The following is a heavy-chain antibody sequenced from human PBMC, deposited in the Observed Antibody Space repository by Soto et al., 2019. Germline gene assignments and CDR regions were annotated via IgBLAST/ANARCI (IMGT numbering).Heavy chain of an antibody. D-gene: IGHD7-27*01. CDR2: INPSGGST. CDR3: GRERIAPGAFDI. J-gene: IGHJ3*02. Sequence: QVQLVQSGAEVKKPGASVKVSCKASGYTFTSYYMHWVRQAPGQGLEWMGTINPSGGSTSYAQKFQAGVTKSRDTSTSTGYMELSSRRSEDTDVYFCGRERIAPGAFDIWGQGTMVTVSS. CDR1: GYTFTSYY. V-gene: IGHV1-46*01.